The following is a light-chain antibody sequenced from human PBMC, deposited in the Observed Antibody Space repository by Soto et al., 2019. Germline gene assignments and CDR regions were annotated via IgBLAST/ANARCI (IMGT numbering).Light chain of an antibody. CDR1: QSISSSY. J-gene: IGKJ1*01. CDR2: GVS. CDR3: QQYTDSRT. V-gene: IGKV3-20*01. Sequence: EIVMTQSPATLSLSPGERATLSCRASQSISSSYFAWYQQKPGQAPRLLVYGVSSRATDVPDRFSGSGSGTDFTLTISRLEPEDFAVYYCQQYTDSRTFGQGTRWIS.